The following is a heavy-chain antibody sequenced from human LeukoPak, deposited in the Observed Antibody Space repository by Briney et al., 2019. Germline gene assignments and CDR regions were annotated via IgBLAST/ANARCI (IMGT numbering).Heavy chain of an antibody. CDR3: AREVTIFGAPNWFDP. CDR1: GFSFSDAW. D-gene: IGHD3-3*01. J-gene: IGHJ5*02. Sequence: PGGSLRLSCAASGFSFSDAWMNWVRQAPGKGLEWVGHIKSKVDGGTPDYVAPVKGRFTISRDDSRNTLYLQMSSLRAEDTAVYYCAREVTIFGAPNWFDPWGQGTLVTVSS. V-gene: IGHV3-15*07. CDR2: IKSKVDGGTP.